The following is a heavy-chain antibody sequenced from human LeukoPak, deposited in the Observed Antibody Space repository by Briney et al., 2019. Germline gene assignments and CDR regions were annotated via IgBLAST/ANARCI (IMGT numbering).Heavy chain of an antibody. V-gene: IGHV1-69*05. J-gene: IGHJ3*02. CDR1: GGTFSSYA. CDR3: ARGSGSYFDHAFDI. Sequence: SVKVSCKASGGTFSSYAISWVRQAPGQGLEWMGGIIPIFGTANYAQKFQGRVTITTDESTSTAYMELSSLRSEDTAVYYCARGSGSYFDHAFDIWGQGTMVTVSS. D-gene: IGHD1-26*01. CDR2: IIPIFGTA.